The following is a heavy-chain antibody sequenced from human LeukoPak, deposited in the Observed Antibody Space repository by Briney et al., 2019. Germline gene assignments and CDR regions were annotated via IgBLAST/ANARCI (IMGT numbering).Heavy chain of an antibody. CDR1: GFTFNTYG. Sequence: GGSLRLSCAASGFTFNTYGMHWVRQAPGKGLDWVAFIRSDGSIKYYADSVKGRFTISRDSSKNTLYLQMNSLRAEDSAVYYCAKDLGTLTSGTYYYYFDYWGQGTLVTVSS. CDR3: AKDLGTLTSGTYYYYFDY. CDR2: IRSDGSIK. D-gene: IGHD3-10*01. V-gene: IGHV3-30*02. J-gene: IGHJ4*02.